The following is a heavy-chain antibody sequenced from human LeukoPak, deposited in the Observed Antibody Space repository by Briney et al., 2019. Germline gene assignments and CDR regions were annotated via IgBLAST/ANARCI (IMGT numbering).Heavy chain of an antibody. V-gene: IGHV3-23*01. Sequence: GGSLRLSCTASGFTFSNYGMNWVRQAPGKGLEWVSVISGGGGSTYYADSVMGRFTISRDNAKNSLYLQMNSLRAEDTAVYYCAREPSNYGDHYFDYWGQGTLVTVSS. CDR2: ISGGGGST. CDR3: AREPSNYGDHYFDY. J-gene: IGHJ4*02. D-gene: IGHD4-17*01. CDR1: GFTFSNYG.